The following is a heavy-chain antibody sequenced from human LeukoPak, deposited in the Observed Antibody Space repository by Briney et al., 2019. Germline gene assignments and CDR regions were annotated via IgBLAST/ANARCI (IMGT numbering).Heavy chain of an antibody. Sequence: GGSLGLSCEASGFTVGSNYLTWVGKAPGKGLEGVSSISSSSSYIYYADSVKGRFTISRDNAKNSLYLQMNSLGAEDTAVYYCARVHSSGQFDYWGQGTLVTVSS. CDR1: GFTVGSNY. J-gene: IGHJ4*02. CDR2: ISSSSSYI. CDR3: ARVHSSGQFDY. D-gene: IGHD6-19*01. V-gene: IGHV3-21*01.